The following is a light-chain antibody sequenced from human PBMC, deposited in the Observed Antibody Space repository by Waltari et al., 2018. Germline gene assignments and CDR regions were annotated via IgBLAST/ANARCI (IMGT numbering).Light chain of an antibody. J-gene: IGLJ3*02. CDR2: KNN. V-gene: IGLV1-47*01. CDR3: AAWDDSLSGRV. CDR1: NSNIGSHT. Sequence: QSVLTQPPSASGTPGQGVIISCSGSNSNIGSHTLSWYQHLPGTAPKLLIYKNNQRPSGVPERFSGSKSGTSASLAISGLRSEDEADYYCAAWDDSLSGRVFGGGTKLTVL.